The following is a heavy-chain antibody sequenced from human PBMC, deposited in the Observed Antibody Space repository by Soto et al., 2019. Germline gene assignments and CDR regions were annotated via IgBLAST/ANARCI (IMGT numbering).Heavy chain of an antibody. CDR1: GYGFTPYG. V-gene: IGHV1-18*01. CDR3: ARGRYGDY. D-gene: IGHD1-1*01. CDR2: ISAHNGNT. J-gene: IGHJ4*02. Sequence: ASVKVSCKGSGYGFTPYGITWVRQAPGQGIEWMAWISAHNGNTNYAQKLQGRVTVTKDTSTSTAYMELRSLRSDDTAVYYCARGRYGDYWGQGALVTVAS.